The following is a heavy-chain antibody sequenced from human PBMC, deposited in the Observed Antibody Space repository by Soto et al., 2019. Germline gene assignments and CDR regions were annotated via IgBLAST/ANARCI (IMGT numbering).Heavy chain of an antibody. J-gene: IGHJ4*02. Sequence: EVQLVESGGGLVQSGGSLRLSCEASGFSVITYWMNWVSQAPGKGLEWLASIKEDGSEKQYVDSVKGRFTISRDNAKNSLYLQMNSLSEEDTAVYYCVRAISGSFALWGQGTLVIVSS. CDR3: VRAISGSFAL. CDR1: GFSVITYW. D-gene: IGHD3-9*01. CDR2: IKEDGSEK. V-gene: IGHV3-7*04.